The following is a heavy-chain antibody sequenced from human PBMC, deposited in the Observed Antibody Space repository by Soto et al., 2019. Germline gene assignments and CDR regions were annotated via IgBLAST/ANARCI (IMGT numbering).Heavy chain of an antibody. CDR3: AKDRGKVTQLLWVY. D-gene: IGHD3-10*01. CDR2: ISYDGSNK. Sequence: GGSLRLSCAASGFTFSSYGMHWVRQAPGKGLEWVAVISYDGSNKYYADSVKGRFTISRDNSKNTLYLQMNSLRAEDTAVYYCAKDRGKVTQLLWVYWGQGTLVTVSS. V-gene: IGHV3-30*18. CDR1: GFTFSSYG. J-gene: IGHJ4*02.